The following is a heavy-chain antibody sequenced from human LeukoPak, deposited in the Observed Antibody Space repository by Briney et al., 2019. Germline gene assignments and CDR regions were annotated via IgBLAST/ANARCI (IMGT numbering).Heavy chain of an antibody. D-gene: IGHD3-10*01. J-gene: IGHJ4*02. Sequence: SETLSLTCAVYGGSFSGYYWSWIRQPPGKGLEWIGEINHSGSTNYNPSLKSRVTISVDTSKNQFSLKLSSVTAADTAVYYCARVWGRTYGSGSYYPRGSYYFDYWGQGTLVTVSS. CDR3: ARVWGRTYGSGSYYPRGSYYFDY. V-gene: IGHV4-34*01. CDR1: GGSFSGYY. CDR2: INHSGST.